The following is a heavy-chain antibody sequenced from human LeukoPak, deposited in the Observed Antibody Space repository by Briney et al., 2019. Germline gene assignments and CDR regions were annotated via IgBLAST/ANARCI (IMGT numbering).Heavy chain of an antibody. Sequence: APVKVSCKASGYTFTGYYMHWVRQAPGQGLEWMGWINPNSGGTNYAQKFQGRVTMTRDTSISTAYMELSRLRSDDTAVYYCASPDYYDSSGPAGYWGQGTLVTVSS. V-gene: IGHV1-2*02. CDR1: GYTFTGYY. CDR3: ASPDYYDSSGPAGY. J-gene: IGHJ4*02. CDR2: INPNSGGT. D-gene: IGHD3-22*01.